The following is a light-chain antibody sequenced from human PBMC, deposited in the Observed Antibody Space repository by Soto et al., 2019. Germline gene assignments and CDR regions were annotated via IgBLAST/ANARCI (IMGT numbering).Light chain of an antibody. CDR1: QTVRNNY. Sequence: EFVLTQSPGTLSLSPGERATLSCRSSQTVRNNYLAWYQQKPGQAPRLLIYDASSRATGIPDRFSGSGSGTDFTLTISSLEPEDFAVYYCHQRSNWPPDTFGQGTRLEIK. J-gene: IGKJ5*01. V-gene: IGKV3D-20*02. CDR3: HQRSNWPPDT. CDR2: DAS.